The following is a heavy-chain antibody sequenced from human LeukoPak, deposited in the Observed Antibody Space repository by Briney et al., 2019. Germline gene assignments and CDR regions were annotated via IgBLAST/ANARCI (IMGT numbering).Heavy chain of an antibody. V-gene: IGHV1-8*03. CDR1: GYTFTSYD. J-gene: IGHJ6*04. Sequence: ASVTVSCKASGYTFTSYDINWVRQATGQGLEWMGWMNPNSGNTGYAQKFQGRVTITRNTSISTAYMELSSLRSEDTAVYYCARGFLGRQWLDVWGKGTTVTVSS. D-gene: IGHD6-19*01. CDR3: ARGFLGRQWLDV. CDR2: MNPNSGNT.